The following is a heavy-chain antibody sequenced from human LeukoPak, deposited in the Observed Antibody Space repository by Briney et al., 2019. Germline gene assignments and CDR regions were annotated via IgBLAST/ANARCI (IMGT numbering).Heavy chain of an antibody. CDR3: ARDGYCGGDCYYFDY. CDR2: TYYRSKWYN. J-gene: IGHJ4*02. D-gene: IGHD2-21*02. Sequence: SQTLSLTCAISGDSVSSNSVVWNWIRQSPSRGLEWLGRTYYRSKWYNDYAVSVKSRITINPDTSKNQFSLQLNSVTPEDTAVYHCARDGYCGGDCYYFDYWGQGALVTVSS. CDR1: GDSVSSNSVV. V-gene: IGHV6-1*01.